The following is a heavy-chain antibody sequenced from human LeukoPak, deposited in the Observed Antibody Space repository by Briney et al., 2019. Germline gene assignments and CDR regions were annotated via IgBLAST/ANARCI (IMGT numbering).Heavy chain of an antibody. CDR2: INPNSGGT. CDR1: GYTFTGYY. Sequence: ASVKVSCKASGYTFTGYYMHWVRQAPGQWLEWMGWINPNSGGTNYAQKFQGWVTMTRDTSIYTAYMELSRLRSDDTAVYYCARGVLPAAMRGIGDAFDIWGQGTMSPSLQ. CDR3: ARGVLPAAMRGIGDAFDI. J-gene: IGHJ3*02. V-gene: IGHV1-2*04. D-gene: IGHD2-2*01.